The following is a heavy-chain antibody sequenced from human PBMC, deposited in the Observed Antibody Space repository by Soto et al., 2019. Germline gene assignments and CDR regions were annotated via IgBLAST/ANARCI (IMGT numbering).Heavy chain of an antibody. V-gene: IGHV1-8*01. CDR1: GYTFTSYD. D-gene: IGHD3-16*01. CDR3: ASLGRNLRGQGMDV. J-gene: IGHJ6*02. CDR2: MNPNSGNA. Sequence: ASVKVSCKASGYTFTSYDINWVRQATGQGLEWMGWMNPNSGNAGYAQKFQGRVTMTRNTSISTAYMELSSLRSEDTAVYYCASLGRNLRGQGMDVWGQGTTVTVSS.